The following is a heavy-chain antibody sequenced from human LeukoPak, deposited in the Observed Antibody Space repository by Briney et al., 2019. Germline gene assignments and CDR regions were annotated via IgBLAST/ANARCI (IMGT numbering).Heavy chain of an antibody. CDR1: GDSVSSNSAA. CDR3: ARDAGAPGGYSYGYGFDY. CDR2: TYYRSKWYN. D-gene: IGHD5-18*01. J-gene: IGHJ4*02. Sequence: SQTLSLTCAISGDSVSSNSAAWNWIRQSPSRGLEWLGWTYYRSKWYNDYAVSVKSRITINPDTSKNQFSLQLNSVTPEDTAVYYCARDAGAPGGYSYGYGFDYWGQGTLVTVSS. V-gene: IGHV6-1*01.